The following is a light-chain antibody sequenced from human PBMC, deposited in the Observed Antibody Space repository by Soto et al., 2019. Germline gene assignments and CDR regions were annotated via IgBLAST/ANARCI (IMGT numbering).Light chain of an antibody. V-gene: IGLV2-14*01. Sequence: QAALTHSASVSWSPGHSITISCTGTNSDVGSYNRVSWYQQPPGTAPKLIIYDVNNRPSGVSYRFSGSKSGNTASLTISGLQAEEEADYYCNSYTTSANYVFGTGTKVTVL. CDR1: NSDVGSYNR. CDR3: NSYTTSANYV. J-gene: IGLJ1*01. CDR2: DVN.